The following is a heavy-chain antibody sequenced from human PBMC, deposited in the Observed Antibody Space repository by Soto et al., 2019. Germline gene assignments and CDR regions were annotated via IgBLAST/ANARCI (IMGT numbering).Heavy chain of an antibody. CDR3: ASILIGTIFGVVSAGGSDYYGMYV. D-gene: IGHD3-3*01. Sequence: QVQLVQSGAEVKKPGASVKVSCKASGYTFTSYGISWVRQAPGQGLEWMGWISAYNGNTNYAQKLQGRVTMTTDTPTSSANRELRRLISDETAGYYCASILIGTIFGVVSAGGSDYYGMYVWGRLTTVTVSS. V-gene: IGHV1-18*01. CDR1: GYTFTSYG. J-gene: IGHJ6*02. CDR2: ISAYNGNT.